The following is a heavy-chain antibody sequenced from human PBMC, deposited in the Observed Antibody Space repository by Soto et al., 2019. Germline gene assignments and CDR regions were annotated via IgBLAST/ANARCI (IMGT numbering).Heavy chain of an antibody. D-gene: IGHD1-7*01. J-gene: IGHJ4*02. CDR2: TYYRSKWSN. CDR3: ARGRNYALDY. Sequence: PSQTLPLTCAISGDSVSSKMVAWNWIRQSPSRGLEWLGRTYYRSKWSNDSAVSVKSRISINPDTSKNQFSLQLNSVTPEDTAVYYCARGRNYALDYWGQGTLVTVSS. CDR1: GDSVSSKMVA. V-gene: IGHV6-1*01.